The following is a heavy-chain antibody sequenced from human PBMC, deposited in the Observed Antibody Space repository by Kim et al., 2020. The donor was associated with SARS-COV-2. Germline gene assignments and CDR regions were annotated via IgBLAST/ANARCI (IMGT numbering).Heavy chain of an antibody. CDR2: ISSSSSYT. Sequence: GGSLRLSCAASGFTFSDYYMSWIRQAPGKGLEWVSSISSSSSYTNYADSVKGRFTISRDNAKNSLYLQMNSLRAEDTAVYYCARDNTYYDFWSGYYAFDIWGQGTMVTVSS. V-gene: IGHV3-11*06. CDR3: ARDNTYYDFWSGYYAFDI. D-gene: IGHD3-3*01. J-gene: IGHJ3*02. CDR1: GFTFSDYY.